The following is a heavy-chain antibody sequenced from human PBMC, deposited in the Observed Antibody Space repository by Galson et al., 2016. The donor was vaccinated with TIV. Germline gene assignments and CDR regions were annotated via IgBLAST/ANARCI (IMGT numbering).Heavy chain of an antibody. J-gene: IGHJ6*02. CDR3: ARGFNYGFDFYYGMDV. Sequence: SVKVSCKASGYPFSAYYIHWVRQAPGQGLEWMGWINPYSADTTYAQSFQGRVSMTSDTSINTAYMELSRLRPDDTAILFCARGFNYGFDFYYGMDVWGQGTTVTVSS. V-gene: IGHV1-2*02. CDR1: GYPFSAYY. CDR2: INPYSADT. D-gene: IGHD5-18*01.